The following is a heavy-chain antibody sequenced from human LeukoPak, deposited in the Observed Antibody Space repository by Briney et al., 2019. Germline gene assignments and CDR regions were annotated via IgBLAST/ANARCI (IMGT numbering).Heavy chain of an antibody. Sequence: GGSLRLSCAVSGITLSNYGMSWVRQAPGKGLEWVAGLSGSGGGTNYADSVQGRFTISRDNPKNTLYPQMNSLRAEDTAVYYCASTGRYCTSTSCSNYFHYWGQGTLVTVSS. J-gene: IGHJ4*02. V-gene: IGHV3-23*01. CDR1: GITLSNYG. CDR3: ASTGRYCTSTSCSNYFHY. CDR2: LSGSGGGT. D-gene: IGHD2-2*01.